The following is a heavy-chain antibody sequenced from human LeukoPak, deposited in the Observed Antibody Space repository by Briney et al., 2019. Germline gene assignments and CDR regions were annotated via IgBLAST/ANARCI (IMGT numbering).Heavy chain of an antibody. V-gene: IGHV1-2*02. D-gene: IGHD2-2*01. CDR1: GYTFTGYY. CDR2: INPNSGGT. CDR3: ARGLVDCSSTSCYGGSWFDP. Sequence: GASVKVSCKASGYTFTGYYMHWVRQAPGQGLEWMGWINPNSGGTNYAQKFQGRVTMTRDTSVSTAYMELSSLGSEDTAVYYCARGLVDCSSTSCYGGSWFDPWGQGTLVTVSS. J-gene: IGHJ5*02.